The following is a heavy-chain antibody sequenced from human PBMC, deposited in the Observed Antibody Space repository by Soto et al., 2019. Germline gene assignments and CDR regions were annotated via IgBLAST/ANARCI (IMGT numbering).Heavy chain of an antibody. CDR2: IYYSEST. CDR3: ARVCGGDCHYDVDV. D-gene: IGHD2-21*02. CDR1: GGSISSGGYY. V-gene: IGHV4-31*03. Sequence: SETLSLTCTVSGGSISSGGYYWSWIRQHPGKGLEWIGYIYYSESTYYNPSLKSRVTISVDTSKNQFSLKLSSVTAADTAVYYCARVCGGDCHYDVDVWGQGTTVTVSS. J-gene: IGHJ6*02.